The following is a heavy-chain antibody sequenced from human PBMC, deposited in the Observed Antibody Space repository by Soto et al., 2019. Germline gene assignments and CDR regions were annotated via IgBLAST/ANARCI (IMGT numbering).Heavy chain of an antibody. Sequence: ASVKVSCKASGYIFTSYHIHWVRQAPGQGLEWMGLINPFDGSRIYVQSLQGRVTMTRDTSTSTVYMELSSLRSEDTAVYYCTRVDPGESSPFDYWGQGTLVTVSS. CDR3: TRVDPGESSPFDY. J-gene: IGHJ4*02. CDR2: INPFDGSR. V-gene: IGHV1-46*03. CDR1: GYIFTSYH. D-gene: IGHD3-10*01.